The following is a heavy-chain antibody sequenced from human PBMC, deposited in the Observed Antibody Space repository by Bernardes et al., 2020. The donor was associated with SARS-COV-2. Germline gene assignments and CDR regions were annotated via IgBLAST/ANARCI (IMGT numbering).Heavy chain of an antibody. CDR2: TYYSGST. CDR3: ARGDDYAWGSYRPDLSAFDI. J-gene: IGHJ3*02. V-gene: IGHV4-59*01. Sequence: SETLSLTCTVSGGSMSPFYWSWIRQPPGKGLEWIGYTYYSGSTNYNPSLKSRVTISVDTSENQFSLRLNSVTAADTAVYYCARGDDYAWGSYRPDLSAFDIWGQGTMVAVYS. CDR1: GGSMSPFY. D-gene: IGHD3-16*02.